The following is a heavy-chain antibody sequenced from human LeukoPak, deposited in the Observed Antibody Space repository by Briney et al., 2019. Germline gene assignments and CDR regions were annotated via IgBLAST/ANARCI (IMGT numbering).Heavy chain of an antibody. D-gene: IGHD6-19*01. J-gene: IGHJ4*02. V-gene: IGHV3-30*04. CDR3: ARDLAYSSGWFAGELDH. CDR1: GFAFSSDA. CDR2: ISYDGSNA. Sequence: PGGSLRLSCSASGFAFSSDAMHWVRQAPGRGLEWLAVISYDGSNADHAESVRGRFTISRDNSKNTLFLQMNSLRPEDTAVYYCARDLAYSSGWFAGELDHWGLGTLVIVSS.